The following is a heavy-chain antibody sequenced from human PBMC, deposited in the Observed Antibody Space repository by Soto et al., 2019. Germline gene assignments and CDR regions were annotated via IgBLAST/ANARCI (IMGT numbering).Heavy chain of an antibody. D-gene: IGHD5-18*01. V-gene: IGHV3-30*18. J-gene: IGHJ6*02. CDR1: GFTFSSYG. CDR2: ISYDGSNK. CDR3: AQDMDTAIVTPYYYGMDV. Sequence: PGGSLRLSCAASGFTFSSYGMHWVRQAPGKGLEWVAVISYDGSNKYYADSVKGRFTISRDNAKNTLYLQMNSLRAEDTAVYYCAQDMDTAIVTPYYYGMDVWGQGTTVTVSS.